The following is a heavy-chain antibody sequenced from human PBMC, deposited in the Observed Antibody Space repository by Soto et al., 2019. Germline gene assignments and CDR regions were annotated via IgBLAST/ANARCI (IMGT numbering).Heavy chain of an antibody. D-gene: IGHD1-1*01. J-gene: IGHJ1*01. CDR1: GYNFFDYG. CDR3: ARGRTVSSIGPLLV. CDR2: VSPKSGNT. Sequence: QIQLVQSGAEVKKPGASVKVSCKASGYNFFDYGVSWVRQAPGQGLEWMGWVSPKSGNTDVARKVQGRVTMTADTSTNTAYLELRGLRSDDTAVYYCARGRTVSSIGPLLVWGQGTLVSVSS. V-gene: IGHV1-18*01.